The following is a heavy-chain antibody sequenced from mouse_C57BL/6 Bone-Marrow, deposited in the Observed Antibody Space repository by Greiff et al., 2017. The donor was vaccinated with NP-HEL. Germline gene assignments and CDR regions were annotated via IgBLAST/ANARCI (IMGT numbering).Heavy chain of an antibody. CDR2: IDPETGGT. CDR1: GYTFTDYE. Sequence: VQLQQSGAELVRPGASVTLSCKASGYTFTDYEMHWVKQTPVHGLEWIGAIDPETGGTAYNQKFKGKAILTADKSSSTAYMELRSLTSEDSAVYYCTRKGQLRLRDAMDYWGQGTSVTVSS. J-gene: IGHJ4*01. CDR3: TRKGQLRLRDAMDY. D-gene: IGHD3-2*02. V-gene: IGHV1-15*01.